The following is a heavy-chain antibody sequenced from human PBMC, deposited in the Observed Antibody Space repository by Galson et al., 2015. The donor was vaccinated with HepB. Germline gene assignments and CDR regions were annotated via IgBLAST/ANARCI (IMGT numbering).Heavy chain of an antibody. J-gene: IGHJ3*01. CDR1: GFTFSRFA. CDR2: ISISSTTI. Sequence: SLRLSCAASGFTFSRFAMNWVRQAPGKGLEWVSYISISSTTIYYADSVKGRFTISRDNAKNLVFLQMNSPRDEDTALYYCVKKGDMVATTFDFWGQGAMVTVSS. D-gene: IGHD5-12*01. CDR3: VKKGDMVATTFDF. V-gene: IGHV3-48*02.